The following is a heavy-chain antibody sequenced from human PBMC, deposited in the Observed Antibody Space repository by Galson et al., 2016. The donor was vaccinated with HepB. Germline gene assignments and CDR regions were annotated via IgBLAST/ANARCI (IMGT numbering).Heavy chain of an antibody. Sequence: CAISGDSVSSNNAAWNWIRQSPSRGLEWLGRTYYRSKWYNDYAVSVKSRIIVNPGTSKNQFSLQLNSVTPEDTAVYYCVEQRKGAPYGMDVWGQGTTVTVSS. D-gene: IGHD1/OR15-1a*01. J-gene: IGHJ6*02. CDR3: VEQRKGAPYGMDV. V-gene: IGHV6-1*01. CDR1: GDSVSSNNAA. CDR2: TYYRSKWYN.